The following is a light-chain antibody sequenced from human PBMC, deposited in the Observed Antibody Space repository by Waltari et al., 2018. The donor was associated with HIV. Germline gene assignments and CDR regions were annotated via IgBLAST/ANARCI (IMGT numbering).Light chain of an antibody. V-gene: IGKV3-15*01. CDR3: QQYNNWPPMYT. CDR1: QSVSSN. CDR2: GAS. Sequence: EIVMTQSPATRSVSPGERATLSCRASQSVSSNLAWYQQNPGQAPRLLIYGASTRATGIPARFSGSGSGTEFTLTISSLQSEDFAVYYCQQYNNWPPMYTFGQGTKLEIK. J-gene: IGKJ2*01.